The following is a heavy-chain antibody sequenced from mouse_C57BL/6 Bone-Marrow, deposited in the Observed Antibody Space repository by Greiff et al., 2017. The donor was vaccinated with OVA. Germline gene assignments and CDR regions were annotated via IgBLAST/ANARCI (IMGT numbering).Heavy chain of an antibody. D-gene: IGHD1-1*01. CDR2: FHPYNDDT. J-gene: IGHJ2*01. CDR3: ARSYYGSSLYYFDY. CDR1: GYTFTTYP. Sequence: VKLMESGAELVKPGASVKMSCKASGYTFTTYPIEWMKQNHGKSLEWIGNFHPYNDDTKYNEKFKGKATLTVEKSSSTVYLELSRLTSDDSAVYYCARSYYGSSLYYFDYWGQGTTLTVSS. V-gene: IGHV1-47*01.